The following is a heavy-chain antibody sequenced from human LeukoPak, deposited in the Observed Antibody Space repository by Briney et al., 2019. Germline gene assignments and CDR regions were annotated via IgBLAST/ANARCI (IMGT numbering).Heavy chain of an antibody. Sequence: GGSLRLSCAASGFTFSSYGMQWVRQAPGKGLEWVAFIGFDGSKIYYADSVKGRFTISRDNSKNTVYLQMNSLRAEDTAVYYCARDGGSSASWGQGTMVTVSS. D-gene: IGHD2-2*01. CDR1: GFTFSSYG. J-gene: IGHJ3*01. V-gene: IGHV3-30*02. CDR3: ARDGGSSAS. CDR2: IGFDGSKI.